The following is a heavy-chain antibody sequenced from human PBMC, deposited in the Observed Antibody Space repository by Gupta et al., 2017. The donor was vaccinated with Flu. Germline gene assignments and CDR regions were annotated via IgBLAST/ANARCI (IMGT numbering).Heavy chain of an antibody. D-gene: IGHD4-23*01. CDR2: ISYDGSNK. CDR1: GFTFSSYG. CDR3: AKEFYGGKPYYYYYGMDV. Sequence: QVQLVESGGGVVQPGRSLRLSCAASGFTFSSYGMHWVRQAPGKGLEWVAVISYDGSNKYYADSVKGRFTISRDNSKNTLYLQMNSLRAEDTAVYYCAKEFYGGKPYYYYYGMDVWGQGTTVTVSS. V-gene: IGHV3-30*18. J-gene: IGHJ6*02.